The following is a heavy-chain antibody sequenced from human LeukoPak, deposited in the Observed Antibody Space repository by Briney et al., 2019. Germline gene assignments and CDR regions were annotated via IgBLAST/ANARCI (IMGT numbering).Heavy chain of an antibody. J-gene: IGHJ4*02. Sequence: GRSLRLSCAASGFPFGSYAMSWVRQAPGKGLEWVSAISGRGGSTYYADSVKGRFTISRDNSKNTLYLQMNSLRAEDTAVYYCAKDRGSGWPQFDYWGQGTLVTVSS. CDR3: AKDRGSGWPQFDY. CDR1: GFPFGSYA. D-gene: IGHD6-19*01. V-gene: IGHV3-23*01. CDR2: ISGRGGST.